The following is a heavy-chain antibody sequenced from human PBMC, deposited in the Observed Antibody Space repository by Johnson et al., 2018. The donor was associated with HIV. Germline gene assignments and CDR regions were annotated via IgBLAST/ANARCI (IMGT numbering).Heavy chain of an antibody. V-gene: IGHV3-20*04. CDR1: GFTFDDYG. D-gene: IGHD3-16*02. Sequence: VQLVESGGGVVRPGGSLRLSCAAAGFTFDDYGMSWVRQAPGKGLEWVSGIHWNGGRTVYVDSMKGRFTISRDNAKNSLYLQMNSLRAEDTALYYCVRGGLGYQNIHDPFDIWGQGTMVAVSS. J-gene: IGHJ3*02. CDR2: IHWNGGRT. CDR3: VRGGLGYQNIHDPFDI.